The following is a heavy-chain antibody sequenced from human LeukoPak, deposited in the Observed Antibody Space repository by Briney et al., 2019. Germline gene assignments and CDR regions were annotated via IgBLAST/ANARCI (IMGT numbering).Heavy chain of an antibody. J-gene: IGHJ4*02. CDR2: IYSGGST. V-gene: IGHV3-66*01. CDR3: ARENVDTVMGFDY. Sequence: PGGSLRLSCAASGFTVSSNYMSWVRQAPGKGLEWVSVIYSGGSTYYADSVKGRFTFSRDNSKNKLYLQMNSLRVEDTAVYYCARENVDTVMGFDYWGQGTLVTVSS. CDR1: GFTVSSNY. D-gene: IGHD5-18*01.